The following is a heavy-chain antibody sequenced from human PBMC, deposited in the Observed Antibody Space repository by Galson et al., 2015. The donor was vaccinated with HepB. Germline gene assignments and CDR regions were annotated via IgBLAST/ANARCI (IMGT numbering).Heavy chain of an antibody. Sequence: TLSLTCTVYGGSLSDYHWSWIRQSPGKGLEWIGEINYRGSTNYNPFLKSRLTMSVDTSRNQFSLKLSSVTAADTAVFYCAREIRDWFDPWGQGTLVIVPS. CDR2: INYRGST. CDR3: AREIRDWFDP. V-gene: IGHV4-34*01. J-gene: IGHJ5*02. CDR1: GGSLSDYH.